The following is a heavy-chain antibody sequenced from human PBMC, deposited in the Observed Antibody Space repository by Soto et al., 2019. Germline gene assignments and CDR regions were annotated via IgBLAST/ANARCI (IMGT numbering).Heavy chain of an antibody. V-gene: IGHV4-31*03. J-gene: IGHJ6*02. Sequence: QVRLEESGPGLVKPSETRSLICSVSGGSVNNADYFWSWIRHHPENGLEWIGYIYYMGSTRYNTYFKIRATPSLDTSKNQFTLRLKSVTVADTSFYFCAGEADYVGRRGGMDVWGRETTVSVSS. CDR3: AGEADYVGRRGGMDV. CDR2: IYYMGST. D-gene: IGHD4-17*01. CDR1: GGSVNNADYF.